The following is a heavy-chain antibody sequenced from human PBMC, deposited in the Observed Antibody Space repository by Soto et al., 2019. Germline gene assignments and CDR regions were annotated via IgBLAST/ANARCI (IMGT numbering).Heavy chain of an antibody. CDR3: AKARGSGYYYDWNFDL. CDR2: IIGSGGTT. V-gene: IGHV3-23*01. Sequence: EVQLLESGGGLVQPGGSLRLSFAASGFTVSSYAMSWVRQAPGKGLEWVSAIIGSGGTTYYADSVKGRFTISRDNSKNTLYLQMNSLRAEDTAIYYCAKARGSGYYYDWNFDLWGRGTLVTVSS. J-gene: IGHJ2*01. D-gene: IGHD3-22*01. CDR1: GFTVSSYA.